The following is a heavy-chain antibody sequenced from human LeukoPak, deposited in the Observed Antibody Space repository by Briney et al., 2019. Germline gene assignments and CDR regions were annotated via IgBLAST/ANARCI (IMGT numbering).Heavy chain of an antibody. D-gene: IGHD3-10*01. CDR2: MKTDGTRI. CDR3: ARGADHGGSYYPD. J-gene: IGHJ4*02. V-gene: IGHV3-74*01. Sequence: GGSLRLSCAASGFRFSNPWMYWVRQGPGKGPVWVSRMKTDGTRIEYADSVKGRFTISRDNAKNTLFLQMSSLRVEDTAVYYCARGADHGGSYYPDWGQGTRVTVSS. CDR1: GFRFSNPW.